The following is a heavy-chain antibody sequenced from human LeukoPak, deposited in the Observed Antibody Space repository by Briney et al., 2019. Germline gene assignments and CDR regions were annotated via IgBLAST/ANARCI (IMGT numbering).Heavy chain of an antibody. Sequence: GGSLRLSCAASGFTFSRNWMHWVRQAPGKGLVWASRINEDGSTTSYADSVKGRFTISRDNVKNTLYLQMNGLRAEDTAVYYCARGGLEPVDYWGQGTLVTVSS. CDR2: INEDGSTT. V-gene: IGHV3-74*01. CDR3: ARGGLEPVDY. J-gene: IGHJ4*02. CDR1: GFTFSRNW. D-gene: IGHD1-14*01.